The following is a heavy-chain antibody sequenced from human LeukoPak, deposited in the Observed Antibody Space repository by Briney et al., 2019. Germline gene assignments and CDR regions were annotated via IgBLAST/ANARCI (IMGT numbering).Heavy chain of an antibody. Sequence: GGSLRLSCAASGFTFSSYWMSWIRQAPGKGLEWVANIKEDGSDKNYVDSVRGRFTTSRDNAKNALYLQMNSLRAEDTAVYYCGREVPGGTTSLDCWGQGTLVTVSS. CDR1: GFTFSSYW. CDR2: IKEDGSDK. J-gene: IGHJ4*02. CDR3: GREVPGGTTSLDC. D-gene: IGHD1-7*01. V-gene: IGHV3-7*04.